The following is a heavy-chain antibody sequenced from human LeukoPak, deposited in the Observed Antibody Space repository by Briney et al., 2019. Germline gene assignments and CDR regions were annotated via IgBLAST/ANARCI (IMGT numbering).Heavy chain of an antibody. V-gene: IGHV3-11*01. J-gene: IGHJ5*02. CDR2: ISSSGSTI. Sequence: GGSLRLSCAASGFTFSGYYMSWIRQAPGKGLEWVSYISSSGSTIYYADSVKGRFTISRDNAKNSLYLQMNSLRAEDTAVYYCARAVPGPGAILWFDPWGQGTLVTVSS. CDR1: GFTFSGYY. D-gene: IGHD2-2*02. CDR3: ARAVPGPGAILWFDP.